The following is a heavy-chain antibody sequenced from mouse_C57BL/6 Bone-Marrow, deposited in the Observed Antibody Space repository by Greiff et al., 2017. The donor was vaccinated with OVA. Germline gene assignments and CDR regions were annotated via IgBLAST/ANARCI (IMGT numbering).Heavy chain of an antibody. CDR2: IWRGGST. CDR1: GFSLTSYG. D-gene: IGHD1-1*01. V-gene: IGHV2-2*01. J-gene: IGHJ4*01. CDR3: ARCPSYYYGSSLYAMDY. Sequence: QVQLQESGPGLVQPSQSLSITCTVSGFSLTSYGVHWVRQSPGKGLEWLGVIWRGGSTDYNAAFISRLSISKDNSKSQVFFKMNSLQADDTAIYYCARCPSYYYGSSLYAMDYWGQGTSVTVSS.